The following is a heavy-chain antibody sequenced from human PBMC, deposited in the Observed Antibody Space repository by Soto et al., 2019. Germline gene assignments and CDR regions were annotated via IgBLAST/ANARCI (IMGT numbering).Heavy chain of an antibody. D-gene: IGHD2-15*01. V-gene: IGHV4-39*01. CDR2: IYYSGST. CDR3: ARHVVEAFDI. CDR1: GGSISSSSYY. Sequence: SETLSLTCTVSGGSISSSSYYWGWIRQPPGKGLEWIGSIYYSGSTYYNPSLKSRVTISVDTSKNQFSLKLSSVTAADTAGYYCARHVVEAFDIWGQGTMVTVSS. J-gene: IGHJ3*02.